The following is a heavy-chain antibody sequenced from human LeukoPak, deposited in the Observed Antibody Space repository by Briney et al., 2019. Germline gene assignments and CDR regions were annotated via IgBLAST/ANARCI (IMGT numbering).Heavy chain of an antibody. CDR3: ARDPPITAMATD. V-gene: IGHV1-69*04. Sequence: SVKVSCKASGGTFSSYTISWVRQAPGQGLEWMGRIIPILGIANYAQKFQGRVTITADKSTSTAYMELSSLRSENTAVYYCARDPPITAMATDWGQGTLVTVSS. D-gene: IGHD5-18*01. CDR2: IIPILGIA. J-gene: IGHJ4*02. CDR1: GGTFSSYT.